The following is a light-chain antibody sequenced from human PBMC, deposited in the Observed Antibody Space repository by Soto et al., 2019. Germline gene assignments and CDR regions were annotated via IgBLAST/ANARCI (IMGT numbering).Light chain of an antibody. Sequence: DIQLTQSPSFLSAFVGDTVTITCRASQAMSTYLAWYQQKPGKVPKLLIRSASTLQSGVPPRFSGGGSGTEFTLPNRHLQPDGSGIYYCQQLNGYQLAFGGGTNVEIK. CDR1: QAMSTY. CDR2: SAS. V-gene: IGKV1-9*01. J-gene: IGKJ4*01. CDR3: QQLNGYQLA.